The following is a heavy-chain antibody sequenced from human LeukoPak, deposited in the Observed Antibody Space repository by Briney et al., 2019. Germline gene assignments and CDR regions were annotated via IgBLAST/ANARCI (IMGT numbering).Heavy chain of an antibody. J-gene: IGHJ4*02. CDR2: IYYSGST. CDR3: AAAPNFYYFDY. Sequence: SETLSLTCAVYGGSFSGYYWSWIRQPPGKGLEWIGYIYYSGSTNYNPSLKSRVTISVDTSKNQFSLKLSSVTAADTAVYYCAAAPNFYYFDYWGRGALVTVSS. D-gene: IGHD2/OR15-2a*01. V-gene: IGHV4-59*01. CDR1: GGSFSGYY.